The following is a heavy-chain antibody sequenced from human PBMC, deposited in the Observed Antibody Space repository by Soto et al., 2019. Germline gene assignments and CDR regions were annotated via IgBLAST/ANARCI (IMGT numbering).Heavy chain of an antibody. D-gene: IGHD2-15*01. CDR3: ARGSCSGGSCLHGSVDPFDI. CDR2: IYYSGST. J-gene: IGHJ3*02. CDR1: GGSISSGDYY. Sequence: SEALSLTCTVSGGSISSGDYYWSWIRQPPGKGLEWIGYIYYSGSTYYNPSLKSRVTISVDTSKNQFSLKLSSVTAADTAVYYCARGSCSGGSCLHGSVDPFDIWGQGTMVTVSS. V-gene: IGHV4-30-4*01.